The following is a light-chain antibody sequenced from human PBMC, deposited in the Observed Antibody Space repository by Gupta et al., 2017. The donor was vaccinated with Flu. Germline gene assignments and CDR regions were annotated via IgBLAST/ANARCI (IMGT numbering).Light chain of an antibody. CDR2: YVT. V-gene: IGLV2-11*01. Sequence: QSAPTQPRSVSASPGQSVTLSCTGSSNDVGGSNRVSWYQQRPGKAPKLILYYVTERPSGVPDRFSGSKSGNTASLTISGLQADDEADYYCSSHAGRVTWVFGTGTTVTVL. CDR1: SNDVGGSNR. CDR3: SSHAGRVTWV. J-gene: IGLJ1*01.